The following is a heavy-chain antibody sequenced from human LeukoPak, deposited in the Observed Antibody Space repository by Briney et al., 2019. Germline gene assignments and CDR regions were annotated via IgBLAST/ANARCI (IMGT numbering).Heavy chain of an antibody. CDR3: AKDHSSRSPNWFDP. V-gene: IGHV3-33*06. CDR1: GFTFSSYG. J-gene: IGHJ5*02. Sequence: GGSLRLSCAASGFTFSSYGMHWVRQAPGKGLEWVAVIWYDGSNKYYADSVKGRFTISRDNSKNTLYLQMNSLRAEDTAVYYCAKDHSSRSPNWFDPWGQGTLVTVSS. CDR2: IWYDGSNK. D-gene: IGHD2-15*01.